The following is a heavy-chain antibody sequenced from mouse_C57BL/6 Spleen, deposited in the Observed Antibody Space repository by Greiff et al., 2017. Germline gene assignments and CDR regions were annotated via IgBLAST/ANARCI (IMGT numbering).Heavy chain of an antibody. CDR3: ASSYYYGSSYGWYFDV. CDR2: ISNGGGST. D-gene: IGHD1-1*01. J-gene: IGHJ1*03. CDR1: GFTFSDYY. V-gene: IGHV5-12*01. Sequence: EVQGVESGGGLVQPGGSLKLSCAASGFTFSDYYMYWVRQTPEKRLEWVAYISNGGGSTYYPDTVKGRFTISRDNAKNTLYLQMSRLKSEDTAMYYCASSYYYGSSYGWYFDVWGTGTTVTVSS.